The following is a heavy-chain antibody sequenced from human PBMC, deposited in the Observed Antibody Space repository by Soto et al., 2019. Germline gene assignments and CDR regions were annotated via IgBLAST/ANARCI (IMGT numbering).Heavy chain of an antibody. Sequence: GSLRLSCAASGFTFSSYAIHWVRQAPGKGLEWVAIIWFDGSNKYYADSVKGRFSISRDNSKNTLFLQMDSLRAEDTAVYYCARGQLPAATTYFDFWGQGTLVTVS. D-gene: IGHD2-15*01. J-gene: IGHJ4*02. CDR3: ARGQLPAATTYFDF. CDR1: GFTFSSYA. CDR2: IWFDGSNK. V-gene: IGHV3-33*01.